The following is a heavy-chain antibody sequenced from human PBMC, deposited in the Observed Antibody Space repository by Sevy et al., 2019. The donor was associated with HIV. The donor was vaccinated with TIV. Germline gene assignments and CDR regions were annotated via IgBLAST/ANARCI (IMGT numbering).Heavy chain of an antibody. CDR1: GGTFSNYA. V-gene: IGHV1-69*13. J-gene: IGHJ4*01. CDR3: ARTPILVIPGATDLYFDN. Sequence: ASVKVSCKASGGTFSNYALSWARQAPGQGLEWMGGIIPIFGTTNFAQTFQGRVTITADEFTSTAYMELSSLRSADTAVYYCARTPILVIPGATDLYFDNWGHGTLVTVSS. CDR2: IIPIFGTT. D-gene: IGHD2-2*01.